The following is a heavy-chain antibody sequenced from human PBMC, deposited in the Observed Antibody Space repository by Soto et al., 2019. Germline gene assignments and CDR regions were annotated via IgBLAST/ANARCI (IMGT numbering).Heavy chain of an antibody. D-gene: IGHD6-13*01. CDR1: VFTFSSYW. V-gene: IGHV3-7*01. CDR3: ARDLSGYSSSWYGSKYYYYCGMDV. J-gene: IGHJ6*02. CDR2: IKQDGSEK. Sequence: WWSLRLSCAAPVFTFSSYWMSWFRQAPGKGLEWVANIKQDGSEKYYVDSVKGRFTISRDNAKNSLYLQMNSLRAEDTAVYYCARDLSGYSSSWYGSKYYYYCGMDVWGQGTTVTVSS.